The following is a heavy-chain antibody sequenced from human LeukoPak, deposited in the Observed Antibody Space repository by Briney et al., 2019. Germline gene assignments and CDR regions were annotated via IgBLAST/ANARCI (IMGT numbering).Heavy chain of an antibody. J-gene: IGHJ5*02. V-gene: IGHV3-74*01. D-gene: IGHD6-19*01. Sequence: GGSLRLSCAASGLTSSSHWMHWVRQAPGKGLVWVSRINSDGSSTNYADSVKGRFTISRDNAKNTLYLQMSSLRAEDTAVYYCARHDTSGWYAFDQWGQGTLVTVSS. CDR1: GLTSSSHW. CDR3: ARHDTSGWYAFDQ. CDR2: INSDGSST.